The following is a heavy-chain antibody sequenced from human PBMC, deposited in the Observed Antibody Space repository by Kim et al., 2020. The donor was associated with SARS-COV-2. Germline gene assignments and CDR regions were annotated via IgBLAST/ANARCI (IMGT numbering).Heavy chain of an antibody. D-gene: IGHD6-13*01. Sequence: GGYLRLSCAASGFTFSSYAMSWVRQAPGKGLEWVSAISGSGGSTYYADSVKGRFTISRDNSKNTLYLQMNSLRAEDTAVYYCAKRAVRTLSSSWYHFFSYFDYWGQGTLDTVYS. CDR1: GFTFSSYA. J-gene: IGHJ4*02. CDR3: AKRAVRTLSSSWYHFFSYFDY. V-gene: IGHV3-23*01. CDR2: ISGSGGST.